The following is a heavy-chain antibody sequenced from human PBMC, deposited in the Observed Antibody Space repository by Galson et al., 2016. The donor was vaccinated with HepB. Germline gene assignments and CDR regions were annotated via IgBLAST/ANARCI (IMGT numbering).Heavy chain of an antibody. CDR1: GYTFTGYY. CDR3: ATSRDYYDTSGHPNDAFDI. CDR2: FDPEDGET. Sequence: SVKVSCKASGYTFTGYYMHWVRQAPGKGLEWMGGFDPEDGETIFAQRFQGRVTMTEDTSTDTAYMELSSLRSEDTAVYYCATSRDYYDTSGHPNDAFDIWGQGTMVTVSS. D-gene: IGHD3-22*01. V-gene: IGHV1-24*01. J-gene: IGHJ3*02.